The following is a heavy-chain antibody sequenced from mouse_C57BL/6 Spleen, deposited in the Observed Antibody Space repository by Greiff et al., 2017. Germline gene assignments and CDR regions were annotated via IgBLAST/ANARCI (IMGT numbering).Heavy chain of an antibody. CDR1: GFSLTSYG. J-gene: IGHJ4*01. CDR3: ARKGDYDGAMDY. V-gene: IGHV2-2*01. CDR2: IWSGGST. Sequence: QVQLQQSGPGLVQPSQSLSITCTVSGFSLTSYGVHWVRQSPGKGLEWLGVIWSGGSTDYNAAFISRLSISKDNSKSQVFFKMNSLQADATAIYYCARKGDYDGAMDYWGQGTSVTVSS. D-gene: IGHD2-4*01.